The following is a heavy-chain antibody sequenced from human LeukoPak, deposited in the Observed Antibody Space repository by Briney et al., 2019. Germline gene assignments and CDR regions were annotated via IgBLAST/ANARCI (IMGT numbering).Heavy chain of an antibody. Sequence: SETLSLTXAVSGYSISSGYYWGWMRQPPGKGLEWIGSIYHSESTYYNPSLKSRVTISVDTSKNQFSLKLSSVTAADTAVYYCATHRYITGTPDWFDPWGQGTLVTVSS. J-gene: IGHJ5*02. CDR1: GYSISSGYY. CDR2: IYHSEST. V-gene: IGHV4-38-2*01. CDR3: ATHRYITGTPDWFDP. D-gene: IGHD1-20*01.